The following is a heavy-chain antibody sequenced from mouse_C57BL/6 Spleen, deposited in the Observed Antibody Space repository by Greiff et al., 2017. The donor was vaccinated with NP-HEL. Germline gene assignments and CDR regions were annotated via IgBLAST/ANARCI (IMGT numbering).Heavy chain of an antibody. CDR1: GFNIKDDY. Sequence: EVKLVESGAELVRPGASVKLSCTASGFNIKDDYMHWVKQRPEQGLEWIGWIDPENGDTEYASKFQGKATITADTSSNTAYLQLSSLTSEDTAVYYCTTALLRLAWFAYWGQGTLVTVSA. J-gene: IGHJ3*01. V-gene: IGHV14-4*01. CDR3: TTALLRLAWFAY. D-gene: IGHD1-2*01. CDR2: IDPENGDT.